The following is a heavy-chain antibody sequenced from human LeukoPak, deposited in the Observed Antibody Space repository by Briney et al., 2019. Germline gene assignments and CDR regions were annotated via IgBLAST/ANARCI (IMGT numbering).Heavy chain of an antibody. CDR2: IYTTGSP. CDR3: ARDRGITTARGFPSWFDR. V-gene: IGHV4-61*02. Sequence: PSETLSLTCTVSGGSLSSSNYYWTWIRQPAGKGLEWIGCIYTTGSPSYSPSLKSRVTIPVDTSTNQFSLKPTSVRAAGTAVYYCARDRGITTARGFPSWFDRWGQGTLVTVSS. CDR1: GGSLSSSNYY. J-gene: IGHJ5*02. D-gene: IGHD3-10*01.